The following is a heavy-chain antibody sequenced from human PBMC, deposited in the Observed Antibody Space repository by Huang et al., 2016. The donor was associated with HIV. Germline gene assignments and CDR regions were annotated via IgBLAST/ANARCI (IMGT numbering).Heavy chain of an antibody. CDR3: AKKGGLTGFQPLDY. V-gene: IGHV3-23*01. CDR1: EFTWSSYG. J-gene: IGHJ4*02. Sequence: EVQLLESGGGLVQPGGSLRLSCTASEFTWSSYGMSWVRQAAGKGREEVSTISVSSGNTYYADSVKGRLTISRDKSKNTLYLQMNSLRAEDTAVYFCAKKGGLTGFQPLDYWGQGTQVTVSS. D-gene: IGHD2-8*02. CDR2: ISVSSGNT.